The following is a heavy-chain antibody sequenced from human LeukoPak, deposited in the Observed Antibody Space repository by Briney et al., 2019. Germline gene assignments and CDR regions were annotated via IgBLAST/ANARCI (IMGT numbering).Heavy chain of an antibody. CDR1: GGTFSSYA. CDR3: ARVSVVPAAMTYYYYYYMDV. Sequence: ASVKVSCKASGGTFSSYAISWVRQAPGQGLEWIGWISAYKGNTNYAQKLQGRVTMTTDTSTSTAYMELRSLRSDDTAVYYCARVSVVPAAMTYYYYYYMDVWGKGTTVTVSS. D-gene: IGHD2-2*01. CDR2: ISAYKGNT. V-gene: IGHV1-18*01. J-gene: IGHJ6*03.